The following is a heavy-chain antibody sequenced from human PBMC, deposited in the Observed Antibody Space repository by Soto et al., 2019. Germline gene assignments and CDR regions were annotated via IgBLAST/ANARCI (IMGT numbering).Heavy chain of an antibody. CDR3: ARLVSDSSGYRPG. J-gene: IGHJ4*02. CDR1: GGSISSSSYY. Sequence: PSETLSLTCTVSGGSISSSSYYWGWIRQPPGKGLEWIGSIYYSGSTYYNPSLKSRVTISVDTSKNQFSLKLSSVTAADTAVYYRARLVSDSSGYRPGWGQGTLVTVS. CDR2: IYYSGST. D-gene: IGHD3-22*01. V-gene: IGHV4-39*01.